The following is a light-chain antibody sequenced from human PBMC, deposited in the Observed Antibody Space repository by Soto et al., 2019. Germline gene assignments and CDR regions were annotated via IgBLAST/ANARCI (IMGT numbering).Light chain of an antibody. J-gene: IGKJ4*01. Sequence: DIQRTQSPSTLSASIGDTVTITCRASHNIDTWLAWFQQKPGKAPNLLIYKASTLEAVVPSRFSGSASGTEFTLTIRSLQPDDFATYYCQQHADYPITFGGGTKVEI. CDR2: KAS. V-gene: IGKV1-5*03. CDR3: QQHADYPIT. CDR1: HNIDTW.